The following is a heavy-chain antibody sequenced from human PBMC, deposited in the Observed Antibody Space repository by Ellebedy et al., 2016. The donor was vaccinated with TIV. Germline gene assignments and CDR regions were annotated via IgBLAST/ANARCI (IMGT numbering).Heavy chain of an antibody. Sequence: SETLSLXXAVSGASISSYYWSWIRQPLGKGLEWIGYISNSGSTNYNPSLKSRLTISLDTSKNQFYLKVTSVTAADTAVYYCARIKGRDDYSDYWGQGTLVTVSS. J-gene: IGHJ4*02. CDR1: GASISSYY. CDR2: ISNSGST. CDR3: ARIKGRDDYSDY. V-gene: IGHV4-59*01.